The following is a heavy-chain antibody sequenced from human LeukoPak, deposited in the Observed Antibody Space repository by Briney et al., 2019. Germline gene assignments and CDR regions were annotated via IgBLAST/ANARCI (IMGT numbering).Heavy chain of an antibody. J-gene: IGHJ4*02. CDR3: ARETDSTLFDY. V-gene: IGHV3-30*02. CDR2: IQYDGSYK. Sequence: GGSLRLSCAASEFTFSSYGMHWVRQAPGKGLEWVAFIQYDGSYKDYGDSVKGRFTISRDNAKNSLSLQMNSLRAEDTAVYYCARETDSTLFDYWGQGTLVTVSS. D-gene: IGHD2-2*01. CDR1: EFTFSSYG.